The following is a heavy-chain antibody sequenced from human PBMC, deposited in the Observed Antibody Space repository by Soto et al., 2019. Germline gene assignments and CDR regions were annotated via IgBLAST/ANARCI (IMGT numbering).Heavy chain of an antibody. CDR2: IYPGDSDT. D-gene: IGHD2-15*01. CDR3: ARRLGYCSGGSCHNWFDP. Sequence: PGESLKISCKGSGYSFTSNWIGWVRQMPGKGLEWMGIIYPGDSDTRYSPSFQGQVTISADKSISTAYLQWSSLKASDTAMYYCARRLGYCSGGSCHNWFDPWGQGTLVTVSS. J-gene: IGHJ5*02. V-gene: IGHV5-51*01. CDR1: GYSFTSNW.